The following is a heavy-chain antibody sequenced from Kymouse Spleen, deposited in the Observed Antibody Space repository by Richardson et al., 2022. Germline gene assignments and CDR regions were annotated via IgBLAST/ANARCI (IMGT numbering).Heavy chain of an antibody. CDR3: ARLTSIGARNFDY. D-gene: IGHD6-6*01. CDR2: IYYSGST. J-gene: IGHJ4*02. CDR1: GGSISSSSYY. V-gene: IGHV4-39*01. Sequence: QLQLQESGPGLVKPSETLSLTCTVSGGSISSSSYYWGWIRQPPGKGLEWIGSIYYSGSTYYNPSLKSRVTISVDTSKNQFSLKLSSVTAADTAVYYCARLTSIGARNFDYWGQGTLVTVSS.